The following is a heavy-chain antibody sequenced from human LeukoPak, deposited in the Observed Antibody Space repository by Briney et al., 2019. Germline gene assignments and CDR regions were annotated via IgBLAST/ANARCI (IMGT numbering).Heavy chain of an antibody. CDR3: AREPEPAITMVRGEVFDI. V-gene: IGHV1-69*13. J-gene: IGHJ3*02. Sequence: SVKVSCKASGGTFSSYDISWVRQAPGQGLEWMGGIIPGFGTANYAQKFQGTVTITADVSATTVYRVLNSLRSEDTAVYYCAREPEPAITMVRGEVFDIWGQGTMVIVSS. CDR1: GGTFSSYD. CDR2: IIPGFGTA. D-gene: IGHD3-10*01.